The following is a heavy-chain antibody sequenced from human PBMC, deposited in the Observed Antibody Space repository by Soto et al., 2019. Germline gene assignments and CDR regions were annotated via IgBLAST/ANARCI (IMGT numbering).Heavy chain of an antibody. CDR2: INHSGST. CDR1: GGSFSGYY. CDR3: ARTAMAVRAFDI. V-gene: IGHV4-34*01. D-gene: IGHD5-18*01. Sequence: QVQLQQWGAGLLKPSETLSLTCAVYGGSFSGYYWSWIRQPPGKGLEWIGEINHSGSTNYNPSLKSRVTISVDTSKNQFSLKLSSVTAADTAVYYCARTAMAVRAFDIWGQGIMVTVSS. J-gene: IGHJ3*02.